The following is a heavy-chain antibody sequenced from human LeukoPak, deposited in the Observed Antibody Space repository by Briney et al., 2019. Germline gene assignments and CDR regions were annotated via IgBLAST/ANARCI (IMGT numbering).Heavy chain of an antibody. CDR3: AREPQYYDFWSGYYDEGLDGFDY. D-gene: IGHD3-3*01. V-gene: IGHV3-33*08. CDR1: GFTFSSYS. J-gene: IGHJ4*02. Sequence: PGGSLRLSCAASGFTFSSYSMNWVRQAPGKGLEWVAFIRYDGSNKYYADSVKGRFTISRDNSKNTLYLQMNSLRAEDTAVYYCAREPQYYDFWSGYYDEGLDGFDYWGQGTLVTVSS. CDR2: IRYDGSNK.